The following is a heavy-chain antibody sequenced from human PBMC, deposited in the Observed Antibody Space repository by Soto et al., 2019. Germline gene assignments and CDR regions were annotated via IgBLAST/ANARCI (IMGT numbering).Heavy chain of an antibody. Sequence: QVHLVQSGAEVEKPGASVKVSCKASGYTFTDYGISWVRQAPRQGLQWMGWISAFNGNTKYAQQFQGRVTMTTDTSTSTAYMELRSLESDDTAVYYCARISQSDFWSGYYYFFDYWGQGTLVTVSS. V-gene: IGHV1-18*01. CDR1: GYTFTDYG. D-gene: IGHD3-3*01. CDR2: ISAFNGNT. CDR3: ARISQSDFWSGYYYFFDY. J-gene: IGHJ4*02.